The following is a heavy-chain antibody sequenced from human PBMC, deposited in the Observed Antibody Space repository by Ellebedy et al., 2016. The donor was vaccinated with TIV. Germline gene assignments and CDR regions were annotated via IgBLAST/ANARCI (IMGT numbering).Heavy chain of an antibody. CDR3: ARDVVGGDNWFDP. Sequence: AASVKVSCKASGYTFTGYYMHWVRQAPGQGLEWMGWINPNSGGTNYAQKFQGRVTMTRDTSISTAYMELSRLRSDGTAVYYCARDVVGGDNWFDPWGQGTLVTVSS. CDR1: GYTFTGYY. CDR2: INPNSGGT. V-gene: IGHV1-2*02. D-gene: IGHD1-26*01. J-gene: IGHJ5*02.